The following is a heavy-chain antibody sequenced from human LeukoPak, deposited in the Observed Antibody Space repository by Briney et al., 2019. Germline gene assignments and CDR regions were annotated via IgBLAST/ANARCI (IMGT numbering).Heavy chain of an antibody. CDR2: ITGSSGST. CDR1: GFTFSSNA. V-gene: IGHV3-23*01. J-gene: IGHJ4*02. CDR3: ARGRDLFDS. Sequence: GGSLRLSCAASGFTFSSNAMSWVRQAPGKGLEWVSAITGSSGSTYYADSVKGRFTISRDSSKNTLYLQMNSLRAGDTAVYYCARGRDLFDSWGQGTLVIVSS.